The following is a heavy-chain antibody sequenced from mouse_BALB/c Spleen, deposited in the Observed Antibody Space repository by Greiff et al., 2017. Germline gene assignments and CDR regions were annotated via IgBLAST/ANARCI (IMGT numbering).Heavy chain of an antibody. CDR3: ARKRYDAYAVDW. CDR1: GFTFSSFG. Sequence: EVKLMESGGGLVQPGGSRKLSCAASGFTFSSFGMHWVRQAPEKGLEWVAYISSGSSTIYYADTVKGRFTISRDNPNNTLFLQLTRLRSEDTAMYYCARKRYDAYAVDWGGRGTSITVS. D-gene: IGHD2-14*01. CDR2: ISSGSSTI. V-gene: IGHV5-17*02. J-gene: IGHJ4*01.